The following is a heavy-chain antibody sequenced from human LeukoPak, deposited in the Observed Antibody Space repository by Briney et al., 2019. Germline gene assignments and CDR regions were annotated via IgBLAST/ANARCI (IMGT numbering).Heavy chain of an antibody. V-gene: IGHV3-7*01. CDR1: GFTFSSYW. CDR3: ARRGGSYSPFGY. J-gene: IGHJ4*02. Sequence: GGSLRLSCVASGFTFSSYWMSWDRQAPGKGLEWVANIKQDGSEKYYVDSVKGRFTISRDNTKNSLYLQMDSLRAEDTAVYYCARRGGSYSPFGYWGQGTLVTVSS. CDR2: IKQDGSEK. D-gene: IGHD1-26*01.